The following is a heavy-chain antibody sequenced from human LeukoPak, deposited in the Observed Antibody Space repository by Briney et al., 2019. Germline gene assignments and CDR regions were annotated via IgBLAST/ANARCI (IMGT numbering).Heavy chain of an antibody. Sequence: SETLSLTCAVYGGSFSGYYWSWIRQPPGKGLEWIGEINHSGSTNYNPSLKSRVTISVDTSKNQFSLKLSSVTAADTAVYYCARGYDRDYYYYGMDVWGQGTTVTVSS. J-gene: IGHJ6*02. V-gene: IGHV4-34*01. CDR1: GGSFSGYY. CDR3: ARGYDRDYYYYGMDV. D-gene: IGHD3-22*01. CDR2: INHSGST.